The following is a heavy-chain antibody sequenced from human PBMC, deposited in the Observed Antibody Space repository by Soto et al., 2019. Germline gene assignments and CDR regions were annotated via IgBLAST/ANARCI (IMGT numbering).Heavy chain of an antibody. J-gene: IGHJ5*02. CDR2: IGTLHDT. CDR3: ARQASYGHGGGGWLDP. CDR1: GFTFSASD. D-gene: IGHD3-16*01. V-gene: IGHV3-13*01. Sequence: EVQLVESGGGSVQPGGSLGLSCAASGFTFSASDMHWVRQTTGGGLEWVAAIGTLHDTYYPDSVKGRFTISRDNARNSLNLQMTSLRAGDTGVYYWARQASYGHGGGGWLDPWGQGTLVTVSS.